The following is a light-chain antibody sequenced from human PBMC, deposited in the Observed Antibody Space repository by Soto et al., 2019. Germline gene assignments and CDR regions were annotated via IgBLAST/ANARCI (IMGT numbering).Light chain of an antibody. CDR1: QCVAKNY. Sequence: EIVLTQSPGTVSLSPGESATLSCRASQCVAKNYLAWFQHKPGQSPRLLIYDASSRATGIPDRFSGSGSGTDFTLTVSRLEPEDFAVYYCQQYAYSPLTFGGGTKVDIK. CDR3: QQYAYSPLT. V-gene: IGKV3-20*01. J-gene: IGKJ4*01. CDR2: DAS.